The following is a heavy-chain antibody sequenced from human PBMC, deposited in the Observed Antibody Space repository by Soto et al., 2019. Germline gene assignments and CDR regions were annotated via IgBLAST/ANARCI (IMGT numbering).Heavy chain of an antibody. CDR3: ATNKSGEYFDY. CDR1: GDTISSSHW. V-gene: IGHV4-4*02. J-gene: IGHJ4*02. Sequence: ETLSLTCAVSGDTISSSHWWSWVRQTPGKGLEWIGEIYHIGSINYNPSLKSRVIISADRSKNQFSLRLSSVTAADTAVYYCATNKSGEYFDYWGKGNMVNVSS. CDR2: IYHIGSI. D-gene: IGHD2-8*01.